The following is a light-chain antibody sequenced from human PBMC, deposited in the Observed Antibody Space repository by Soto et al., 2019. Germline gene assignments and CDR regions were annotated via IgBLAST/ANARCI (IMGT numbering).Light chain of an antibody. V-gene: IGKV3D-20*02. CDR1: QTVSSNS. CDR3: QQRSDWPPGLT. CDR2: DAS. J-gene: IGKJ4*01. Sequence: EIVLTQSPGTLSLSPGERATLSCRASQTVSSNSLAWYLQKPGQAPRLLIYDASRRATGIPDRFSGSGSGTDFTLTISSLEPEDFAVYYCQQRSDWPPGLTFGGGTKV.